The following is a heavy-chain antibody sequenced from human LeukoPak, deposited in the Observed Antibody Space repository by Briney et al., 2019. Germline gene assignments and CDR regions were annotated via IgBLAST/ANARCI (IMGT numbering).Heavy chain of an antibody. D-gene: IGHD3-22*01. CDR2: INTNTGNP. CDR1: GYSFTNYA. V-gene: IGHV7-4-1*02. CDR3: ARLYWYYYDNGPGGSDAFDF. Sequence: ASVKVSCKASGYSFTNYAMNWVRQAPGQGLEWMGWINTNTGNPTYAQDFTGRFVFSLDTSVSTAYLQISSLKAEDTAVYYCARLYWYYYDNGPGGSDAFDFWGQGTMVTVSS. J-gene: IGHJ3*01.